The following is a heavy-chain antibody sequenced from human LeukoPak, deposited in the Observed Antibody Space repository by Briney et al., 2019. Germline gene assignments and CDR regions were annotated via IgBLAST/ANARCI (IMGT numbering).Heavy chain of an antibody. J-gene: IGHJ4*02. CDR1: GFTFSSYA. CDR2: ISGSGGST. Sequence: PGGSLRLSCAASGFTFSSYAMSWVRQAPGKGLEWVSAISGSGGSTYYADSAKGRFTISRDNSKNTLYLQMNSLRAEDTAVYYCAKVPVPYSSSWAHFDYWGQGTLVTVSS. D-gene: IGHD6-13*01. V-gene: IGHV3-23*01. CDR3: AKVPVPYSSSWAHFDY.